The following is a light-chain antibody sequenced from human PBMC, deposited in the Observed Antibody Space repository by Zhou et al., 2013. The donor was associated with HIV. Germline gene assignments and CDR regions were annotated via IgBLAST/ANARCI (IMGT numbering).Light chain of an antibody. Sequence: VLTQSPGTLSLSPGERATLSCRASQSVRHDSLAWYQLKPGRAPRLLIYKTSNRATGTPDRFTGGGSGTDFSLTIKRLEPEDSAVYYCLSYGESPPSTFGGGTHVEIK. J-gene: IGKJ4*01. V-gene: IGKV3-20*01. CDR3: LSYGESPPST. CDR2: KTS. CDR1: QSVRHDS.